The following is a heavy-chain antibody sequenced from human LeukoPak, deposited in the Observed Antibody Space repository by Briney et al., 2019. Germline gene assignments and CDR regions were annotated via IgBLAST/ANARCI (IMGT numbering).Heavy chain of an antibody. D-gene: IGHD2-2*01. CDR3: ARELWEDIVVVPAATPTGMDV. Sequence: ASVKVSCKASGYTFTSYGISWVRQALGQGLEWMGWISAYNGNTNYAQKLQGRVTMTTDTSTGTAYMELRSLRSDDTAVYYCARELWEDIVVVPAATPTGMDVWGQGTTVTVSS. V-gene: IGHV1-18*01. J-gene: IGHJ6*02. CDR2: ISAYNGNT. CDR1: GYTFTSYG.